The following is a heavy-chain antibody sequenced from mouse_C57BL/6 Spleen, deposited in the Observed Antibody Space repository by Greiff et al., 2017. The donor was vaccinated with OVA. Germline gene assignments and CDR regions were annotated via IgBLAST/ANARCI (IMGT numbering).Heavy chain of an antibody. J-gene: IGHJ2*01. CDR3: AREGGYPYYFDY. CDR1: GYAFSRSW. D-gene: IGHD2-14*01. V-gene: IGHV1-82*01. Sequence: QVQLQQSGPELVKPGASVKISCKASGYAFSRSWMNWVKQRPGKGLEWIGRIYPGDGDTNYNGKFKGKATLTADKSSSTAYMQLSSLTSEDSAVYFCAREGGYPYYFDYWGQGTTLTVSS. CDR2: IYPGDGDT.